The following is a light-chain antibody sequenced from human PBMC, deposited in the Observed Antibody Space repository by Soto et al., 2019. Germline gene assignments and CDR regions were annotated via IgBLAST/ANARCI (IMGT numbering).Light chain of an antibody. CDR3: HQYAGPPAT. V-gene: IGKV3-20*01. J-gene: IGKJ2*01. CDR2: GES. CDR1: QSVTTY. Sequence: EVVLTQSPGTLSLSPGERATLSCRSSQSVTTYLAWYQHKPGQAPRLLIHGESWRAAGIPDRFSGSGSGSDFTLTISRLEPEDFAVYYCHQYAGPPATFGQGTRLEIK.